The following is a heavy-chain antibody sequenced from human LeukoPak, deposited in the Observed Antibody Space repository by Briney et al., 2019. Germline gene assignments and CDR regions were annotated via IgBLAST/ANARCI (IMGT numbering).Heavy chain of an antibody. J-gene: IGHJ4*02. CDR2: IYYSGST. D-gene: IGHD3-10*01. CDR3: ARAWIYGSGTYSFDY. V-gene: IGHV4-59*01. Sequence: SETLSLTCTVSGGSISSYYWSWIRQPPGKGLEWIGYIYYSGSTNYNPSLKSRVTISVDTSKNQFSLKLSSVTAADTAVYYCARAWIYGSGTYSFDYWGQGTLVTVSS. CDR1: GGSISSYY.